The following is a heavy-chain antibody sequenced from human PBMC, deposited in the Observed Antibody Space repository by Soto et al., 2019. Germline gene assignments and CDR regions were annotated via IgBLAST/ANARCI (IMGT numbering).Heavy chain of an antibody. CDR1: GGSISSGGYY. J-gene: IGHJ6*02. V-gene: IGHV4-31*03. CDR3: ARGGNYDYYYYGMDV. D-gene: IGHD4-4*01. CDR2: IYYSGST. Sequence: SETLSLTCTVSGGSISSGGYYWSWIRQHPGKGLEWIGYIYYSGSTYYNPSLKSRVTISVDTSKNQFSLKLSSVTAADTAVYYCARGGNYDYYYYGMDVWGQGTTVTVSS.